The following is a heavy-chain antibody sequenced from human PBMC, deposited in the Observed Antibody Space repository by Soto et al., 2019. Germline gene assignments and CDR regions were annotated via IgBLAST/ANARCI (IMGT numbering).Heavy chain of an antibody. CDR2: IIPIFRTA. D-gene: IGHD2-15*01. Sequence: QVQLVQSGAEVKKPGSSVKVSCKASGGTFSSYAISWVRQAPGQGLEWMGGIIPIFRTADYAQKFQGRVTIXAXEXXSTAYMERSSLRSEDTAVYYCASVETQRYYYGMDVWGQGTTVTVSS. V-gene: IGHV1-69*12. J-gene: IGHJ6*02. CDR1: GGTFSSYA. CDR3: ASVETQRYYYGMDV.